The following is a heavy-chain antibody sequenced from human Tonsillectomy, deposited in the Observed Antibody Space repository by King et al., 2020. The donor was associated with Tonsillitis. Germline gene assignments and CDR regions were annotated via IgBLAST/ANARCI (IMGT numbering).Heavy chain of an antibody. V-gene: IGHV3-30-3*01. CDR1: GFTFRNFA. CDR3: ARATTTGYHGMDV. D-gene: IGHD1-26*01. Sequence: VQLVESGGGVVQPGRSLRLSCAASGFTFRNFAMHWVRQAPGKGLEWVAVISYDGSNNYYADSVKGRFTISRDNSRNTLYLQMNSLRGEDTAVYYCARATTTGYHGMDVWGQGTTVTVSS. CDR2: ISYDGSNN. J-gene: IGHJ6*02.